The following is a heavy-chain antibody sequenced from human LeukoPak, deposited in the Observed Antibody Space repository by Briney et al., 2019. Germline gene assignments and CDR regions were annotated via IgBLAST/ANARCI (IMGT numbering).Heavy chain of an antibody. D-gene: IGHD3-16*01. CDR2: FNPGNSNS. V-gene: IGHV5-51*01. J-gene: IGHJ4*02. CDR1: GYNSPRYW. Sequence: GESLKISCKGSGYNSPRYWIGWVRQVPGKGLEWMGIFNPGNSNSRYNPSFQGQVTISADTSISTAYLQWSGLKASDTAIYYCARGGDYYDYWGQGTLVTVSS. CDR3: ARGGDYYDY.